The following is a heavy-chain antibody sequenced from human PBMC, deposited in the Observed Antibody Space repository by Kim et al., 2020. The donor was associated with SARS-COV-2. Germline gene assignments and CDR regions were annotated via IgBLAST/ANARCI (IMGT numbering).Heavy chain of an antibody. CDR3: ARCYTTGRGWFDP. Sequence: SETLSLTCSVSGGPIDNVAYYWSWIRQRPWQGLEWIGYIFRSGRASYNPSLKSRLTISMDTSKNQFSLEVTSVTAADTAVYYCARCYTTGRGWFDPWGRGTLVTVSS. J-gene: IGHJ5*02. V-gene: IGHV4-31*03. CDR1: GGPIDNVAYY. CDR2: IFRSGRA. D-gene: IGHD2-2*02.